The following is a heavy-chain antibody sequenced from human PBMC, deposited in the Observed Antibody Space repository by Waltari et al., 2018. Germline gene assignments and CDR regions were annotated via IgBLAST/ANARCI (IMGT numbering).Heavy chain of an antibody. CDR1: GYSISSGYY. CDR2: IYHSGST. Sequence: QVQLQESGPGLVKPSETLSLTCAVSGYSISSGYYWGWIRQPPGKGLEWIGSIYHSGSTYSNPSLKSRVTISVDTSKNQFSLKLSSVTAADTAVYYCARGNPSRTIAAAEGDWGQGTLVTVSS. CDR3: ARGNPSRTIAAAEGD. D-gene: IGHD6-13*01. J-gene: IGHJ4*02. V-gene: IGHV4-38-2*01.